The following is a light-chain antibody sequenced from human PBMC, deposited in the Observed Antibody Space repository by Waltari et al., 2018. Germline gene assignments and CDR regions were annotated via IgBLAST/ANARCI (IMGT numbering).Light chain of an antibody. CDR1: QTISIY. CDR3: QQSYSTPPWT. V-gene: IGKV1-39*01. J-gene: IGKJ1*01. Sequence: DIQMTQSPSSLSASVGDRVTITCRASQTISIYLNWYQQKPGKAPTLLIYATSRLQSGVPSRFSGSGSETDFTLTISSLQPEDFATYYCQQSYSTPPWTFGQGTKVEIK. CDR2: ATS.